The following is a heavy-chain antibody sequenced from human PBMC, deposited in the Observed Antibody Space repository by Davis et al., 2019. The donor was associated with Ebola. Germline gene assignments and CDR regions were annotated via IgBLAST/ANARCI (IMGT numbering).Heavy chain of an antibody. D-gene: IGHD2-8*01. Sequence: ASVKVSCKASGYRFTTYGIHWVRQAPGQGLEWMGWINTNTGNPTYAKGFTGRFVFSLDTSVSTTYLQISSLKAEDTAVYYCARGVYQFDSWGQGTLVTVSS. V-gene: IGHV7-4-1*02. J-gene: IGHJ4*02. CDR3: ARGVYQFDS. CDR1: GYRFTTYG. CDR2: INTNTGNP.